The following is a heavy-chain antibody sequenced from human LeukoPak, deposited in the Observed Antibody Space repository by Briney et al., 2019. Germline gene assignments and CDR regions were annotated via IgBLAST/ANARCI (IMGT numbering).Heavy chain of an antibody. J-gene: IGHJ4*02. CDR1: GFTFSSYG. D-gene: IGHD1-26*01. CDR3: ASGSGSYYDHFDY. Sequence: PGGSLRLSCAASGFTFSSYGMHWVRQALGKGLEWVAIISYDGSNKYYADSVKGRFTISRDNSKNTLYLQMNSLRAEDTAVYYCASGSGSYYDHFDYWGQGTLVTVSS. CDR2: ISYDGSNK. V-gene: IGHV3-30*03.